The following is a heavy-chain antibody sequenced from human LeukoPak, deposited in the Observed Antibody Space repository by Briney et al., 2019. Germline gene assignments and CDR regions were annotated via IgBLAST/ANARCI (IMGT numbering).Heavy chain of an antibody. V-gene: IGHV4-39*07. CDR1: GGSISSSSYY. CDR2: IYYSGST. J-gene: IGHJ5*02. Sequence: SETLSLTCTVSGGSISSSSYYWGWIRQPPGKGLEWIGSIYYSGSTYYNPSLKSRVTISVDTSKNQFSLKLSSVTAADTAVYYCARAISSVFGGSGSYYRWFDPWGQGTLVTVSS. CDR3: ARAISSVFGGSGSYYRWFDP. D-gene: IGHD3-10*01.